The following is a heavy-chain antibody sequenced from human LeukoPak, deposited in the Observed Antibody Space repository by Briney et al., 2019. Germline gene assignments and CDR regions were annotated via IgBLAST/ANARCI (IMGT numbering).Heavy chain of an antibody. V-gene: IGHV3-66*01. CDR1: GFSVSSNY. J-gene: IGHJ4*02. CDR2: IYSGGST. Sequence: VGSLRLSCAASGFSVSSNYMTWVRQAPGKGLEWVSVIYSGGSTYYADSVNGRFTISRDNSKNTLYFQMNSLRAEDTAVYYCARGVGERYFDYWGQGTLVTVSS. CDR3: ARGVGERYFDY. D-gene: IGHD3-10*01.